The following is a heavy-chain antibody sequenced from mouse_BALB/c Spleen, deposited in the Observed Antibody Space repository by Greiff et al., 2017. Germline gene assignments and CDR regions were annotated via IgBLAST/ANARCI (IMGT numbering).Heavy chain of an antibody. D-gene: IGHD2-14*01. CDR1: GYSFTGYT. Sequence: EVKLQESGPELVKPGASMKISCKASGYSFTGYTMNWVKQSHGKNLEWIGLINPYNGGTSYNQKFKGKATLTVDKSSSTAYMELLSLTSEDSAVYYCARDYRYDPYYFDYWGQGTTLTVSS. J-gene: IGHJ2*01. CDR2: INPYNGGT. CDR3: ARDYRYDPYYFDY. V-gene: IGHV1-18*01.